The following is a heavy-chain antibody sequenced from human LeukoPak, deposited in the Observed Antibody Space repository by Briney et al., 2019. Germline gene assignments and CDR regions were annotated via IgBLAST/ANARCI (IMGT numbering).Heavy chain of an antibody. CDR1: VFIFNNYV. D-gene: IGHD5-18*01. Sequence: GGSLRLSCVASVFIFNNYVMHWVRQAPGKGLEWVAVMSYDGSYKYYADSVKGRFTISRDNSKNTLYLQVNSLRTEDTAVYYCAQDARNGRRGHSYGYFVYWGQGTLVTVSS. CDR3: AQDARNGRRGHSYGYFVY. CDR2: MSYDGSYK. J-gene: IGHJ4*02. V-gene: IGHV3-30*18.